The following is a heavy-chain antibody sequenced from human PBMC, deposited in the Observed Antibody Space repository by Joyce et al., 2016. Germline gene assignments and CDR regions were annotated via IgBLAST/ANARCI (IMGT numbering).Heavy chain of an antibody. Sequence: PSATLSLICSVSDGSITDYYWAWLRQPPGKGLEWIGYMYYRGSAKYNPSLNGRVTISVDISSNYFSLNLDSMTAADTALYFCARGGLYDFWSGYRDPFEIWGQGKMVTVSS. V-gene: IGHV4-59*01. CDR2: MYYRGSA. CDR3: ARGGLYDFWSGYRDPFEI. J-gene: IGHJ3*02. D-gene: IGHD3-3*01. CDR1: DGSITDYY.